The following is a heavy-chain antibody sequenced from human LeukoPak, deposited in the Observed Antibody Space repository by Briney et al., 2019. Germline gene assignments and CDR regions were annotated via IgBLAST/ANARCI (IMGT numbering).Heavy chain of an antibody. CDR2: IYYSGST. V-gene: IGHV4-59*01. Sequence: SETLSLTCTVSGGSISNYYWSWIRQSPGKGLEWIGYIYYSGSTNYNPSLKSRVTISVDTSKNQFSLKLSSVTAADTAVYYCARDGGTNHYYYGMDVWGQGTTVTVSS. CDR3: ARDGGTNHYYYGMDV. CDR1: GGSISNYY. D-gene: IGHD1-26*01. J-gene: IGHJ6*02.